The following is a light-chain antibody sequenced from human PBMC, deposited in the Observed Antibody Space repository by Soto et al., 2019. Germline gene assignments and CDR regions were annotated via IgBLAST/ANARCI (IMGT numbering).Light chain of an antibody. V-gene: IGKV3-11*01. Sequence: EIVLTQSPATLSLSPGERATLSCRASQSISIYLAWYQQKPGQAPRLLIYDASKRAPGIPARFSGSGSWIDFTLTISSLEPEDFAVYYCQHRSSWPEGYPFGQGTKLEIK. J-gene: IGKJ2*01. CDR1: QSISIY. CDR2: DAS. CDR3: QHRSSWPEGYP.